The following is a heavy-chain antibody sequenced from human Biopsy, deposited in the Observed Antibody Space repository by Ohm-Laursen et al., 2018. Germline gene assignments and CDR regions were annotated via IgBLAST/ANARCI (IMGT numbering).Heavy chain of an antibody. V-gene: IGHV1-69*10. D-gene: IGHD3-3*01. CDR2: IIAVSGLV. J-gene: IGHJ4*02. CDR1: GGTFSNYA. CDR3: ATPFQYYDSWGGYPPFDH. Sequence: SVKVSCKASGGTFSNYAISWVRQAPGEGLEWMGGIIAVSGLVNYAPKFQGRVSITADKSPTTAYMELSNLKSEDTAVYYCATPFQYYDSWGGYPPFDHWGQGTLVTVSS.